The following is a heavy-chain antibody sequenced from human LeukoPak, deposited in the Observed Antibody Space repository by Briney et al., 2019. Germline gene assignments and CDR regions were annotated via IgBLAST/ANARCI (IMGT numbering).Heavy chain of an antibody. CDR3: ARTPVGARWQARFCFDY. D-gene: IGHD1-26*01. J-gene: IGHJ4*02. V-gene: IGHV1-18*01. CDR1: GYTFTSYG. Sequence: GASVKVSCKASGYTFTSYGISWVRQAPGQGLEWMGWIGAYNGNTNYAQKLQGRVTMTTDTSTSTAYMELRSLRSDDTAVYYCARTPVGARWQARFCFDYWGQGTLVTVSS. CDR2: IGAYNGNT.